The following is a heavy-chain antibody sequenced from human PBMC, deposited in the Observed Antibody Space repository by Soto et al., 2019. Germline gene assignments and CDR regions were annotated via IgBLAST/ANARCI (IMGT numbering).Heavy chain of an antibody. CDR2: IYYSGST. J-gene: IGHJ6*02. CDR3: ARSRGYYDSSGYYPYGMDV. CDR1: GGSISSYY. V-gene: IGHV4-59*01. Sequence: PSETLSLTCTVSGGSISSYYWSWIRQPPGKGLEWIGYIYYSGSTNYNPSLKSRVTISVDTSKNQFSLKLSSVTAADTAVYYCARSRGYYDSSGYYPYGMDVWGQGTTVTV. D-gene: IGHD3-22*01.